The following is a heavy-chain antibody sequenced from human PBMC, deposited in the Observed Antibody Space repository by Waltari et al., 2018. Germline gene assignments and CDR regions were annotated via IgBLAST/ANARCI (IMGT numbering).Heavy chain of an antibody. Sequence: QVQLQQWGAGLLKPSETLSLTCAVYGGSFSGYYWSWIRQPPGKGLEWIGEINHSGSTNYNPSLKSRVTISVDTSKNQFSLKLSSVTAADTAVYYCARTSVLRRIAARPRCWFDPWGQGTLVTVSS. D-gene: IGHD6-6*01. CDR3: ARTSVLRRIAARPRCWFDP. J-gene: IGHJ5*02. CDR1: GGSFSGYY. V-gene: IGHV4-34*01. CDR2: INHSGST.